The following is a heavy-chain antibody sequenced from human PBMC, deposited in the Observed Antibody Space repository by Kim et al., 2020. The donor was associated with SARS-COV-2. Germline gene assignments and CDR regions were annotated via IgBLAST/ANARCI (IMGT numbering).Heavy chain of an antibody. V-gene: IGHV4-59*01. CDR3: ARDSPPIYGMDV. Sequence: SETLSLTCTVSGGSISSYYWSWIRQPPGKGLEWIGYIYYSGSTNYNPSLKSRVTISVDTSKNQFSLKLSSVTAADTAVYYCARDSPPIYGMDVWGQGTTVTVSS. CDR1: GGSISSYY. CDR2: IYYSGST. J-gene: IGHJ6*02.